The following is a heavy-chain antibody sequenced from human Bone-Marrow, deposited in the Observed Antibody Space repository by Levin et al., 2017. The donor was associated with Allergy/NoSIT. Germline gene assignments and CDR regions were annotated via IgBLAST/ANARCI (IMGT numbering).Heavy chain of an antibody. D-gene: IGHD6-19*01. V-gene: IGHV3-7*01. J-gene: IGHJ4*02. CDR1: GFTFSSYW. CDR3: ATDGGWFRIED. CDR2: IHPDGREK. Sequence: PGGSLRLSCAASGFTFSSYWMTWVRLAPGKGLEWVANIHPDGREKFYVDSVKGRFTISRDNAKNSLFLQMNSLRDEDTAVYYCATDGGWFRIEDWGQGTLVTVSS.